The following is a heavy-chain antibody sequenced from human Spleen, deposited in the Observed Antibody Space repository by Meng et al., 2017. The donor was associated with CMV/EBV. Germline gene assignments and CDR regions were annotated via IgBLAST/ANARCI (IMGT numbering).Heavy chain of an antibody. J-gene: IGHJ6*02. CDR1: GFTVSSNY. D-gene: IGHD1-26*01. CDR2: IYSGGST. CDR3: ASGNSGSYVGFYGMDV. V-gene: IGHV3-53*01. Sequence: GESLKISCASSGFTVSSNYMSGVRQAPGKGLEWVSVIYSGGSTYYADSVKGRFTISRDNSKNTLSLQMNSLRAEDTAVDYCASGNSGSYVGFYGMDVWGQGTTVTVSS.